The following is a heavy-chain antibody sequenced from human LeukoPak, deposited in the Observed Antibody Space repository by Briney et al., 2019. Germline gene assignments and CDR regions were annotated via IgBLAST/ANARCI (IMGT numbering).Heavy chain of an antibody. CDR2: IYPGDSDT. D-gene: IGHD3-10*01. J-gene: IGHJ3*02. CDR1: GYRFTSYW. V-gene: IGHV5-51*01. Sequence: GESLKISCKGSGYRFTSYWIGWVRQMPGKGLEWMGIIYPGDSDTRYSPSFQGQVTISVDKSISTAYLQWSSLRASDTAMYYCARRSPLRGDAFDIWGQGTMVTVSS. CDR3: ARRSPLRGDAFDI.